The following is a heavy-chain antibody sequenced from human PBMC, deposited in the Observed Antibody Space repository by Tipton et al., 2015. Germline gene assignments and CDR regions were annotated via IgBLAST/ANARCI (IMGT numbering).Heavy chain of an antibody. D-gene: IGHD6-19*01. CDR3: ARCIGTGWYRAFDI. CDR1: GGSISSSTYN. V-gene: IGHV4-39*01. CDR2: MYHSGST. Sequence: TLSLTCSVSGGSISSSTYNWAWIRQPPGKGLEWIGSMYHSGSTYYNPSLKSRVTTSVDTSENQFSLKLSSVTAADTAVYHCARCIGTGWYRAFDIWGQGTMVTVSS. J-gene: IGHJ3*02.